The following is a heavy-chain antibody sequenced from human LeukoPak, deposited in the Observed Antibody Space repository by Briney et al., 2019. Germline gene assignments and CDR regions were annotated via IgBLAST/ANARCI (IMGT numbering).Heavy chain of an antibody. CDR2: ISSTSTYI. J-gene: IGHJ4*02. D-gene: IGHD6-19*01. CDR3: AKDNRRHYTSGPNPDSLH. CDR1: GFTFSSYG. V-gene: IGHV3-21*04. Sequence: GGSLRLSCAASGFTFSSYGLTWVRQAPGQGLEWVSSISSTSTYIYYADSVKGRFTISRDNAKNSLYLQMNSLRVEDTAFYYCAKDNRRHYTSGPNPDSLHWGQGALVTVSS.